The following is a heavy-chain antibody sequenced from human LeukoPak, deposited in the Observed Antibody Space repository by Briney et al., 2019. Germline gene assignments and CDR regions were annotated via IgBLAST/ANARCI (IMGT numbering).Heavy chain of an antibody. CDR2: IYYSGST. Sequence: TAETPSLTCTVSGGSISSYYWSWIRQPPGKGLEWIGYIYYSGSTNYNPSLKSRVTISVDTSKNQFSLKLSSVTAADTAVYYCARDGPPLYWGQGTLVTVSS. CDR3: ARDGPPLY. J-gene: IGHJ4*02. CDR1: GGSISSYY. V-gene: IGHV4-59*01.